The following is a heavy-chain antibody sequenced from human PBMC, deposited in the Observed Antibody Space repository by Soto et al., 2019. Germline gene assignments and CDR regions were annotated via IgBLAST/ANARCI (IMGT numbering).Heavy chain of an antibody. CDR3: ARDQWKQLGPYYGMDV. CDR2: ISAYNGNT. J-gene: IGHJ6*02. D-gene: IGHD6-13*01. Sequence: GASVKVSCKASGYTFTSYGISWVRQAPGQGLEWMGWISAYNGNTNYAQKLQGRVTMTTDTSTSTAYMELRSLRSDDTAVYYCARDQWKQLGPYYGMDVWGQGTTVTVSS. V-gene: IGHV1-18*01. CDR1: GYTFTSYG.